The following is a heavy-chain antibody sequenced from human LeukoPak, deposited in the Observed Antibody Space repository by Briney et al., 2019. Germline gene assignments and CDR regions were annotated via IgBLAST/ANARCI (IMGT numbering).Heavy chain of an antibody. CDR2: INPSGGST. CDR1: GYTFTSYY. D-gene: IGHD2-15*01. Sequence: ASVKVSCKASGYTFTSYYMHWVRQAPGQGLEWMGIINPSGGSTSYAQKFQGRVTMTRDMSTSTVYMELSSLRSEDTAVYYCARDPIEAYCSGGNCNLSGNDYWGQGTLVTVSS. CDR3: ARDPIEAYCSGGNCNLSGNDY. V-gene: IGHV1-46*01. J-gene: IGHJ4*02.